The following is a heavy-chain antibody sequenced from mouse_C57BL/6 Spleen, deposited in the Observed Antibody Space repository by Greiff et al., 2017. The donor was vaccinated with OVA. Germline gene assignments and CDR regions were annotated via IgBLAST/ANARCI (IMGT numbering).Heavy chain of an antibody. CDR3: AREGYPRAMDY. J-gene: IGHJ4*01. V-gene: IGHV1-18*01. Sequence: EVKLQQSGPELVKPGASVKISCKASGYTFTDYYMDWVKQSPGKSLEWIGDINPHNGGTISTQQFKGKATLTVDTSSSTAYMELRSLTSEDTAVYYCAREGYPRAMDYWGQGTSVTVSS. D-gene: IGHD2-2*01. CDR1: GYTFTDYY. CDR2: INPHNGGT.